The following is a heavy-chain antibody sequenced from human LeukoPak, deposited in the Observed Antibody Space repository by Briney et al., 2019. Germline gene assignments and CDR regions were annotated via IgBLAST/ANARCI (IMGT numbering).Heavy chain of an antibody. J-gene: IGHJ4*02. CDR2: INPTGGST. D-gene: IGHD3-10*01. CDR1: GYTLTNYS. Sequence: ASVKVSCKASGYTLTNYSMHWVRQAPRERLEWMGIINPTGGSTTYAQKFQGRVTMTRDTSTSTVYMELSGLRSEDTAVYYCARDLHIDGRPEGRDYWGQGTLVTVSS. CDR3: ARDLHIDGRPEGRDY. V-gene: IGHV1-46*01.